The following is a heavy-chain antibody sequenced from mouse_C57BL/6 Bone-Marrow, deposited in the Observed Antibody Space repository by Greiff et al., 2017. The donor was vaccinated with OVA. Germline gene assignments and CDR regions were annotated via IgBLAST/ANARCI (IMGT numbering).Heavy chain of an antibody. CDR2: INPSSGYS. V-gene: IGHV1-4*01. J-gene: IGHJ2*01. CDR1: GYTFTSYT. CDR3: ARLRRGYYFDY. D-gene: IGHD2-12*01. Sequence: QVQLQQSGAELARPGASVKMSCKASGYTFTSYTMHWVKQRPGQGLEWIGYINPSSGYSKYNQKFKDKATLTADKSSSTAYMQLSSLTSEDSAVYYCARLRRGYYFDYWGQGTTLTVSS.